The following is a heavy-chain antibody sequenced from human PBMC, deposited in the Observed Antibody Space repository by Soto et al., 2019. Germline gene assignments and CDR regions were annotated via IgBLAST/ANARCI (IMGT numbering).Heavy chain of an antibody. CDR2: IYSSGST. Sequence: QVQLQESGPGLVKPSQTLSLTCTVSGGSISSGGYYWSWIRQHPGKGLEWIGYIYSSGSTYYNPSLKSRVTISVDTCKNQFSLKLSSVTGADTAVYYCARDSAPDCSSTSCYTADYGMDVWGQGTTVTVSS. V-gene: IGHV4-31*03. CDR1: GGSISSGGYY. J-gene: IGHJ6*02. D-gene: IGHD2-2*02. CDR3: ARDSAPDCSSTSCYTADYGMDV.